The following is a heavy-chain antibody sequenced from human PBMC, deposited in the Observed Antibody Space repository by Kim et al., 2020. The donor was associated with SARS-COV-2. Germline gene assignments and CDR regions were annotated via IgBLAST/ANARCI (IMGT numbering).Heavy chain of an antibody. V-gene: IGHV4-38-2*01. D-gene: IGHD3-22*01. CDR3: TSKYYYDSSGYYYADW. Sequence: SETLSLTCAVADHSTSSGYYWGWTRQPPGKGPEWIGSIHQSGSTYYNPSLKSRVFISIDTSKNQFSLRLNSVTATDTAVYYCTSKYYYDSSGYYYADWWGQGTLVTVSS. CDR1: DHSTSSGYY. CDR2: IHQSGST. J-gene: IGHJ4*02.